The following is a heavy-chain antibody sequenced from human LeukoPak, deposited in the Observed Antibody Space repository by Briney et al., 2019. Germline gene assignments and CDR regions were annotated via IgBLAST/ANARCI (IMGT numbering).Heavy chain of an antibody. CDR3: ARVVPAATKRYFDY. D-gene: IGHD2-2*01. Sequence: ASVKVSCKASGYTFTGYYMHWVRQAPGQGLEWVGWINPNSGGTNYAQKFQGRVTMTRDTSISTAYMELSRLRSDDTAVYYCARVVPAATKRYFDYWGQGTLVTVSS. CDR2: INPNSGGT. J-gene: IGHJ4*02. CDR1: GYTFTGYY. V-gene: IGHV1-2*02.